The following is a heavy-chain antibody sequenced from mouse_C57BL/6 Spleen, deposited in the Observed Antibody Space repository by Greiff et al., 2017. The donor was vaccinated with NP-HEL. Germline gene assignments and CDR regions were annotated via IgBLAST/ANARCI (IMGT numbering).Heavy chain of an antibody. D-gene: IGHD6-1*01. CDR2: IDPSDSET. V-gene: IGHV1-52*01. J-gene: IGHJ1*03. CDR1: GYTFTSYW. CDR3: ARSPLYWYFDV. Sequence: VQLQQPGAELVRPGSSVKLSCKASGYTFTSYWMHWVKQRPIQGLEWIGNIDPSDSETHYNQKFKDKATLTVDKSSSTAYMQLSSLTSEDSAVYYCARSPLYWYFDVWGTGTTVTVSS.